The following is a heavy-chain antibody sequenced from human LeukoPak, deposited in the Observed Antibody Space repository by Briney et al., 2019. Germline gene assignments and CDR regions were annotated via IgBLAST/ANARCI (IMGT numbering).Heavy chain of an antibody. V-gene: IGHV4-30-4*08. CDR3: ARAFITMIVVDAFDI. J-gene: IGHJ3*02. D-gene: IGHD3-22*01. CDR2: IYYSGST. CDR1: GGSFSGYY. Sequence: PSETLSLTCAVYGGSFSGYYWSWIRQPPGKGLEWIGYIYYSGSTYYNPSLKSRVTISVDTSKNQFSLKLSSVTAADTAVYYCARAFITMIVVDAFDIWGQGTMVTVSS.